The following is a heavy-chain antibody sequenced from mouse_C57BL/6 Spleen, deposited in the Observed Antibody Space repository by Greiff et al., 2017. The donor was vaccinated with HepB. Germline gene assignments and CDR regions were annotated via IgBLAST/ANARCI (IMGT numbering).Heavy chain of an antibody. V-gene: IGHV1-55*01. D-gene: IGHD1-1*02. J-gene: IGHJ3*01. CDR1: GYTFTSYW. Sequence: QVQLKQPGAELVKPGASVKMSCKASGYTFTSYWITWVKQRPGQGLEWIGDIYPGSGSTNYNEKFKSKATLTVDTSSSTAYMQLSSLTSEDSAVYYCAREEDYGSKAWFAYWGQGTLVTVSA. CDR3: AREEDYGSKAWFAY. CDR2: IYPGSGST.